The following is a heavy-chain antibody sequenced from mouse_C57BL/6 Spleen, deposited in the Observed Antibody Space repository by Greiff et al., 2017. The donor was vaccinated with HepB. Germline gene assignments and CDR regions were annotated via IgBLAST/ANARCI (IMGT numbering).Heavy chain of an antibody. Sequence: VHVQQSGTVLARPGASVKMSCKTSGYTFTSYWMHWVKQRPGQGLEWIGAIYPGNSDTSYNQKFKGKAKLTAVTSASTAYMELSSLTNEDSAVYYCTGRGIYDGYYPYAMDYWGQGTSVTVSS. V-gene: IGHV1-5*01. CDR1: GYTFTSYW. CDR2: IYPGNSDT. J-gene: IGHJ4*01. D-gene: IGHD2-3*01. CDR3: TGRGIYDGYYPYAMDY.